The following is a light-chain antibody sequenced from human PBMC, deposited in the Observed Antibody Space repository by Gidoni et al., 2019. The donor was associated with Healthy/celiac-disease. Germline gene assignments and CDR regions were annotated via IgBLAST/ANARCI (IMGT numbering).Light chain of an antibody. V-gene: IGLV1-47*01. J-gene: IGLJ2*01. CDR1: SSNIGSNY. CDR3: AAWDDSLSAVV. Sequence: QSVLTQPPSASGTPGQRVTLSCSGSSSNIGSNYVYWYQQLPGTAPKLLISRTNQRPSGVPDRCSGSKSGTSASLAISGLRSEDEAEYYCAAWDDSLSAVVFGGGTKLTVL. CDR2: RTN.